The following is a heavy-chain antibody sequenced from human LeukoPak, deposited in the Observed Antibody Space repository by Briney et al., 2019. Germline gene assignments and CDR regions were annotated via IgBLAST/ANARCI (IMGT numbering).Heavy chain of an antibody. Sequence: SETLSLTCTVSGGSISSGDYYWSWIRQPPGKGLEWIGYIYYSGSTYYNPSLKSRVTMSVDTSKNQFSLKLSSVTAADTAVYYCARVRSPGWFDPWGQGTLVTVSS. D-gene: IGHD3-10*01. J-gene: IGHJ5*02. V-gene: IGHV4-30-4*01. CDR3: ARVRSPGWFDP. CDR1: GGSISSGDYY. CDR2: IYYSGST.